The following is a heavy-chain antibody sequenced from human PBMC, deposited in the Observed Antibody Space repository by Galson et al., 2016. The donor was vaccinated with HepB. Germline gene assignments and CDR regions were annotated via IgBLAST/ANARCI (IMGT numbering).Heavy chain of an antibody. D-gene: IGHD3-22*01. CDR3: ARGRPYYFESSGYYSSFDC. CDR2: TIPISDTA. CDR1: GGTFSSFA. Sequence: SVKVSCKASGGTFSSFATNWVRQAPGQGLEWMGGTIPISDTANYAQKFQGRLTIIADESTNTAYMELNSLTSEDTAVYYCARGRPYYFESSGYYSSFDCWGQGTLVTVSS. J-gene: IGHJ4*02. V-gene: IGHV1-69*13.